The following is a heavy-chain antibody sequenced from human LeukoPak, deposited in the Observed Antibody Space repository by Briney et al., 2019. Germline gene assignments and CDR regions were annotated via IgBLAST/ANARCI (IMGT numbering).Heavy chain of an antibody. J-gene: IGHJ4*02. CDR2: ISYDGSNK. Sequence: GGSLRLSCAASGFTFSSYAMHCVRQAPGKGLEWVAVISYDGSNKYYADSVKGRFTISRDNSKNTLYLQMNSLRAEDTAVYYCARVDSSGFDYWGQGTLVTVSS. D-gene: IGHD6-25*01. CDR3: ARVDSSGFDY. CDR1: GFTFSSYA. V-gene: IGHV3-30-3*01.